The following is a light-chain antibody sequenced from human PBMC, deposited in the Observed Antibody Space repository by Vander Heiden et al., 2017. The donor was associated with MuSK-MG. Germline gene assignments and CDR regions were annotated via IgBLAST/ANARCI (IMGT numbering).Light chain of an antibody. Sequence: QSALTQPASVSGSPGQSITISCTRTSSDVGGHNYVSWYQQHPGKVPKLIIFDVTNRPSGISDRFSGSKAGNTASLTISGLQPEDEADYYCSSYTSITTSVIFGGGTRLTVL. CDR3: SSYTSITTSVI. CDR2: DVT. J-gene: IGLJ2*01. V-gene: IGLV2-14*03. CDR1: SSDVGGHNY.